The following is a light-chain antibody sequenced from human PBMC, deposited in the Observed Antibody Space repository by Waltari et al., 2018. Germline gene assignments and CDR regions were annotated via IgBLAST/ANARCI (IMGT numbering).Light chain of an antibody. CDR1: SSAVGSYNL. CDR2: EGS. V-gene: IGLV2-23*01. Sequence: QSALTQPASVSGSPGQSITISCIGTSSAVGSYNLVSWYQQHPGKAPKLIIYEGSKRPSGVSNRFSGSKSGNRASLTISGLQAEDEGDYYCCSYAGEGWVFGGGTKLTVL. CDR3: CSYAGEGWV. J-gene: IGLJ3*02.